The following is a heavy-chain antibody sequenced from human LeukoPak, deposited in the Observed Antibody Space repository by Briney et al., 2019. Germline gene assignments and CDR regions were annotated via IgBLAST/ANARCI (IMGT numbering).Heavy chain of an antibody. CDR1: GGSISIGDYY. J-gene: IGHJ5*02. CDR3: ARPYYYDSRIDP. D-gene: IGHD3-22*01. V-gene: IGHV4-30-4*01. Sequence: SQTLSLTCTVPGGSISIGDYYWSWIRQPPGKGLERIAYMYYSGNTYYNPSIKSRLTMSADTSNNQHSLKLSSVTAADTAVYYCARPYYYDSRIDPWGQGSLVTVSS. CDR2: MYYSGNT.